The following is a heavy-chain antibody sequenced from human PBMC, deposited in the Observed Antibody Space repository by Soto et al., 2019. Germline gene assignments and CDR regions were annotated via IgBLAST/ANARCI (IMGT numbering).Heavy chain of an antibody. CDR3: ARDREWPPVGYFDY. Sequence: GASAKVSCKASGDTFNGYAMHWARQEPGQRLEWMGWINAGNGNTKYSQKFQGRVTITRDTSASTAYMELSSLRSEDTAVYYCARDREWPPVGYFDYWGQGTLVTVSS. CDR1: GDTFNGYA. D-gene: IGHD3-3*01. J-gene: IGHJ4*02. CDR2: INAGNGNT. V-gene: IGHV1-3*01.